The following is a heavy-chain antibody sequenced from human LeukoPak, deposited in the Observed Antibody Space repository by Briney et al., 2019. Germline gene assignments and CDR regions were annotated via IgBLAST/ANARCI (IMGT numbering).Heavy chain of an antibody. V-gene: IGHV4-34*01. CDR1: GGSFSGYY. CDR2: INHSGST. J-gene: IGHJ4*02. Sequence: PSETLSPTCAVYGGSFSGYYWSWIRQPPGRGLEWIGEINHSGSTNYNPSLKSRVTISVDTSKNQFSLKLSSVTAADTAVSYCARGIQLWLRDFAYWGQGTLVTVSS. CDR3: ARGIQLWLRDFAY. D-gene: IGHD5-18*01.